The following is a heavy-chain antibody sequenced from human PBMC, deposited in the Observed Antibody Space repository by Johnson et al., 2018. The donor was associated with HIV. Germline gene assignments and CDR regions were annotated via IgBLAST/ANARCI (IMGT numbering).Heavy chain of an antibody. D-gene: IGHD6-13*01. J-gene: IGHJ3*02. CDR1: GFTFDDYA. CDR2: ISWNSGSI. CDR3: ARDQIAAAGAFDI. Sequence: VQLVESGGGLVQPGRSLRLSCAASGFTFDDYAMHWVRQAPGKGLEWVSGISWNSGSIGYADSVQGRFTISRDNSKNTLYLQMNSLRAEDTAVYYGARDQIAAAGAFDIWGQGTMVTVSS. V-gene: IGHV3-9*01.